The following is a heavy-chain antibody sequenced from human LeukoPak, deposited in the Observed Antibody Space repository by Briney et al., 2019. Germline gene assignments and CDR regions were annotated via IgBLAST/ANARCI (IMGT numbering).Heavy chain of an antibody. CDR2: INHSGST. D-gene: IGHD3-16*01. Sequence: SETLSLTCAVYGGSFSGYYWSWIRRPPGKGLEWIGEINHSGSTNYNPSLKSRVTISVDTSKNQFSLKLSSVTAADTAVYYCARGSRYDYVWGSYHSRDYFDYWGQGTLVTVSS. J-gene: IGHJ4*02. V-gene: IGHV4-34*01. CDR3: ARGSRYDYVWGSYHSRDYFDY. CDR1: GGSFSGYY.